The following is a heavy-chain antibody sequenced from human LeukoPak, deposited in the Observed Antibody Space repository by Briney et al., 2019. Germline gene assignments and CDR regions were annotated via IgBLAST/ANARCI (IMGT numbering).Heavy chain of an antibody. CDR3: LWEDTAMVPNGASDAFDI. Sequence: PGGSLRLSCAASGFTFSSYSMNWVRQAPGKGLEWVSSISSSSSYIYYADSVKGRFTISRDNAKNSLYLQMNSLRAEDTAVYYCLWEDTAMVPNGASDAFDIWGQGTMVTVSS. CDR2: ISSSSSYI. V-gene: IGHV3-21*01. D-gene: IGHD5-18*01. CDR1: GFTFSSYS. J-gene: IGHJ3*02.